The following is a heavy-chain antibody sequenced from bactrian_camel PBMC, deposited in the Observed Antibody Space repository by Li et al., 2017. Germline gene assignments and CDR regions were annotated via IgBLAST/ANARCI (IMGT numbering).Heavy chain of an antibody. J-gene: IGHJ4*01. CDR1: VSSANDYC. CDR3: ATKWAGGNAYCPTSSAAYTY. V-gene: IGHV3S63*01. D-gene: IGHD7*01. Sequence: HVQLVESGGGSVQAGGSLRLSCAVSVSSANDYCLGWFRQASGKEREGVARIATGSGNTYYADSVKGRFTTSQDSAKNTVYLQMNNMKPEDTVMYYCATKWAGGNAYCPTSSAAYTYWGQGTQVTVS. CDR2: IATGSGNT.